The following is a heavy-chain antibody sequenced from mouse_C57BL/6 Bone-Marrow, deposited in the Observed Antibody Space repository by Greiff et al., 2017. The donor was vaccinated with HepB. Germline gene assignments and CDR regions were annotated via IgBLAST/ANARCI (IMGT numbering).Heavy chain of an antibody. Sequence: QVQLQQPGAELVKPGASVKLSCKASGYTFTSYWMQWVKQRPGQGLEWIGEIDPSDSYTNYNQKFKGKATLTVDTSSSTAYMKLSSLTSEDSAVYYCARWGAWIAYGGQGTLVTVSA. J-gene: IGHJ3*01. CDR1: GYTFTSYW. V-gene: IGHV1-50*01. CDR3: ARWGAWIAY. CDR2: IDPSDSYT.